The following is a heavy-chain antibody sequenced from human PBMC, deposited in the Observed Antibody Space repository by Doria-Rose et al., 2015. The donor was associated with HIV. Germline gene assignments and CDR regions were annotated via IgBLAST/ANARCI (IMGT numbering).Heavy chain of an antibody. D-gene: IGHD3-3*01. CDR2: TYYTGTS. CDR3: ARMGSYRELDY. J-gene: IGHJ4*02. V-gene: IGHV4-31*03. Sequence: GPGLVTPSETLSLTFSVSGASVSSRGYYWNWIRQVPGKGLESLGYTYYTGTSDYSPSLKSRLNMAVDTSKNQFSLKLSFVTVADTAVYYCARMGSYRELDYWGQGALVIVSA. CDR1: GASVSSRGYY.